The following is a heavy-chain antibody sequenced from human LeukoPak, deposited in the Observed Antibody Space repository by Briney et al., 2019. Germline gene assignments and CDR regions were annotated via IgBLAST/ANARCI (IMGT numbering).Heavy chain of an antibody. Sequence: GASVKVSCKASGYTFTSYDINWVRQATGQGLEWMGWMNPNSGNTGYAQKFQGRVTMTRNTSISTAYMELSSLRSEDTAVYYCARAHTIRGSGSYPYWGQGTLVTVSS. J-gene: IGHJ4*02. CDR1: GYTFTSYD. CDR2: MNPNSGNT. V-gene: IGHV1-8*01. CDR3: ARAHTIRGSGSYPY. D-gene: IGHD3-10*01.